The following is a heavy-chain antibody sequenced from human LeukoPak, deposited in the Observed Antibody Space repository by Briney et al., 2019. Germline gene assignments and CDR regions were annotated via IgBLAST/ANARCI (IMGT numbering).Heavy chain of an antibody. CDR2: ISYDGSNK. CDR3: ARGDQSGYCSTTSCPNPGDY. J-gene: IGHJ4*02. V-gene: IGHV3-30*14. D-gene: IGHD2-2*01. Sequence: GGSLRLSCAASGFTFSSYAMHWVRQAPGKGLEWVAVISYDGSNKYYADSVKGRFTISRDNSKNTLYLQMNSLRAEDTAVYYCARGDQSGYCSTTSCPNPGDYWGQGTLVTVSS. CDR1: GFTFSSYA.